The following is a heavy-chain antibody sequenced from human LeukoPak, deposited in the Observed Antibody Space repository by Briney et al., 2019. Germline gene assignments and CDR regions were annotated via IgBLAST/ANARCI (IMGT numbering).Heavy chain of an antibody. CDR2: ISYDGSNK. J-gene: IGHJ3*02. CDR1: GFTFSSYG. D-gene: IGHD3-22*01. CDR3: ANAYYYDSSGYYPEPGIEAFDI. Sequence: GRSLRLSCAASGFTFSSYGMHWVRQAPGKGLEWVAVISYDGSNKYYADSVKGRFTISRDNSKNTLYLQMNSLRAEDTAVYYCANAYYYDSSGYYPEPGIEAFDIWGQGTMVTVSS. V-gene: IGHV3-30*18.